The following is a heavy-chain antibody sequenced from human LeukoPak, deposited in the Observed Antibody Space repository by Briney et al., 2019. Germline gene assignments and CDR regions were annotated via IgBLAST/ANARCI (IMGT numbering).Heavy chain of an antibody. V-gene: IGHV4-39*07. CDR3: ARDRRAWAFDI. J-gene: IGHJ3*02. CDR1: GASISSSSYY. Sequence: SETLSLTCTVSGASISSSSYYWGWIRQPPGKRLQWIGSIYYSGSTYYNPSLKSRVTISVDTSKNQFSLKLSSVTAADTAVYYCARDRRAWAFDIWGQGTMVTVSS. CDR2: IYYSGST.